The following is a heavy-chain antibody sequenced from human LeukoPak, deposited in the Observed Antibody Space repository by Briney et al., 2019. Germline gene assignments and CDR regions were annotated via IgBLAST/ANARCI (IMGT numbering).Heavy chain of an antibody. Sequence: SETLSLTCTVSSGSISSYSWSWIRQPPGKGLEWIGYIYYSGSTNYNPSLKSRVTISVDTSKNQFSLKLSSVTAADTAVYYCARTVCYGSGSGAFDIWGQGTMVTVSS. CDR3: ARTVCYGSGSGAFDI. CDR1: SGSISSYS. J-gene: IGHJ3*02. D-gene: IGHD3-10*01. V-gene: IGHV4-59*12. CDR2: IYYSGST.